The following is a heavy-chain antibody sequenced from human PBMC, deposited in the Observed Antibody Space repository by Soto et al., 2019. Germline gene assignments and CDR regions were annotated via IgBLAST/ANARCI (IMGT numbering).Heavy chain of an antibody. Sequence: SETLSLTCTVSGGSISSGDYYWNWIRQPPGKGLEWIGYIYYTGITYYNPSLKSRVTISIDTSKNHFSLRLSSVTATDTAVYFCAIGNPDWFDPWGQGTLVTVSS. D-gene: IGHD1-1*01. CDR3: AIGNPDWFDP. J-gene: IGHJ5*02. V-gene: IGHV4-30-4*01. CDR1: GGSISSGDYY. CDR2: IYYTGIT.